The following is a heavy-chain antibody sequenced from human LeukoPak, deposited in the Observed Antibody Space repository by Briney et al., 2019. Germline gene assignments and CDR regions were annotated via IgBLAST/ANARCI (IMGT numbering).Heavy chain of an antibody. CDR3: ARVFGARDPSDFDY. V-gene: IGHV3-21*01. CDR1: GFSFPYG. Sequence: GGSLRLSREASGFSFPYGMNWVRQAPGKGLEWVSSISSSSSYIYYADSVKGRFTISRDNAKNSLYLQMNSLRAEDTAVYYCARVFGARDPSDFDYWGQGTLVTVSS. J-gene: IGHJ4*02. CDR2: ISSSSSYI. D-gene: IGHD3-16*01.